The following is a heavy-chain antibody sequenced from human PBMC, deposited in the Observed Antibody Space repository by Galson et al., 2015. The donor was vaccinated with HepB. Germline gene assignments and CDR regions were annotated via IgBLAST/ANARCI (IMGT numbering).Heavy chain of an antibody. CDR2: IYYDGNSK. Sequence: SLRLSCAASGFTFSTYGMHWVRQAPGKGLEWVAIIYYDGNSKYYADSVKGRLTISRDNSQDMLYLQMNSLRADDTALYYCARDSVAARPGWFDPWGQGTPVTVSS. CDR3: ARDSVAARPGWFDP. J-gene: IGHJ5*02. D-gene: IGHD6-6*01. CDR1: GFTFSTYG. V-gene: IGHV3-33*01.